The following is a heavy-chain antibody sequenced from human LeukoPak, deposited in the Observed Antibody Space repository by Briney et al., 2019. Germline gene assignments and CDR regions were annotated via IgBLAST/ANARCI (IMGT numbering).Heavy chain of an antibody. D-gene: IGHD1-1*01. CDR2: IYSGGNT. CDR3: VRGGGGTGTFDY. J-gene: IGHJ4*02. CDR1: GFTVSRNY. V-gene: IGHV3-53*04. Sequence: GGSLRLSCAASGFTVSRNYMSWVRQAPGKGLEWVSVIYSGGNTYYSDSVKRRFTISRHNLKNTLYLQMNSLRAEDTAVYYCVRGGGGTGTFDYWGQGTLVTVSS.